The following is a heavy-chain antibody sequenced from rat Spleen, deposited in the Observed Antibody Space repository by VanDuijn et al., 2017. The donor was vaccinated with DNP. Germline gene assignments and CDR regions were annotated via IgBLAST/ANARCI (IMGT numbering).Heavy chain of an antibody. CDR2: ISYDGSST. Sequence: EVQLVESGGGLVQPGRSLKLSCAASGFTFSDYNMAWVRQAPEKGLEWVATISYDGSSTYYRDSVKGRFTISRDNAKSTLYLQMDSLRSEDTATYYCARPLDYWGQGVMVTVSS. CDR3: ARPLDY. V-gene: IGHV5-7*01. J-gene: IGHJ2*01. CDR1: GFTFSDYN.